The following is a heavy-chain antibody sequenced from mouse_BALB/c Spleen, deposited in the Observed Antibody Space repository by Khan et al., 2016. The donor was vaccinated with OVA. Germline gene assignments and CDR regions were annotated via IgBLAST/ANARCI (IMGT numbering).Heavy chain of an antibody. J-gene: IGHJ2*01. D-gene: IGHD1-2*01. CDR2: ISYSGST. CDR3: ARTARIKY. V-gene: IGHV3-2*02. Sequence: EVQLVKSGPGLVKPSQSLSLTCTVTGYSITSGYGWNWIRQFPGNKLEWMGYISYSGSTNYHPSLKSRISITRDTSKNQFFLQLNSVTTEDTATYYCARTARIKYWGQGTTLTVSS. CDR1: GYSITSGYG.